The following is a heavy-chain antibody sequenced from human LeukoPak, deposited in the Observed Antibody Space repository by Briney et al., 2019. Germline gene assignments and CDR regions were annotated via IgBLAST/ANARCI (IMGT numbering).Heavy chain of an antibody. CDR3: ARVRYCSSTSCAWDY. D-gene: IGHD2-2*01. Sequence: ASVKVSCKASGYTFTGYYMHWVRQAPGQGLEWMGIINPSGGSTSYAQKFQGRVTMTRDTSTSTVYMELSSLRSEGTAVYYCARVRYCSSTSCAWDYWGQGTLVTVSS. CDR2: INPSGGST. CDR1: GYTFTGYY. V-gene: IGHV1-46*01. J-gene: IGHJ4*02.